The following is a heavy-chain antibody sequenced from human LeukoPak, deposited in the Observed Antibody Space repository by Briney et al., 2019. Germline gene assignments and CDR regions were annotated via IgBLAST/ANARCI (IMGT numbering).Heavy chain of an antibody. V-gene: IGHV5-51*01. J-gene: IGHJ5*02. CDR2: IYPGDSDT. D-gene: IGHD6-25*01. CDR3: ARILSAADGWFDP. Sequence: GEPLKISCKGSGYSFTSYSIGWVRQMPGKGLEWMGIIYPGDSDTRYSPSFQGQVTISADKSISTAYLQWSSLKASDTAMYYCARILSAADGWFDPWGQGTLVTVSS. CDR1: GYSFTSYS.